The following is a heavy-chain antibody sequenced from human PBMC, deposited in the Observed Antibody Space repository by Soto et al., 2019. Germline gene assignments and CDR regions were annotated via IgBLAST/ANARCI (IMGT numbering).Heavy chain of an antibody. Sequence: QVQLQESGPGLVKPSQTLSLTCTVSGGSISSGGYYWSWIRQHPGKGLEWIGYIYYSGSTYYNPSIKSRVTISVDTSKNQFSLKLSSVTAADTAVYYGAARNTMIQGFQHWGHGTLVTVSS. D-gene: IGHD3-22*01. CDR3: AARNTMIQGFQH. J-gene: IGHJ1*01. CDR1: GGSISSGGYY. V-gene: IGHV4-31*03. CDR2: IYYSGST.